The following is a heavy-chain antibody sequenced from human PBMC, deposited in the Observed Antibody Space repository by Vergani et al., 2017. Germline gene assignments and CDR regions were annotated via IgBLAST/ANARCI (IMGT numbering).Heavy chain of an antibody. CDR1: GFTFDDYA. Sequence: EVQLVESGGGLVQPGRSLRLSCAASGFTFDDYAMHWVRQAPGKGLEWVSGISWNSGSIGYADSVKGRFTISRDNAKNSLYLQMNSLRAEDTAVYYCARDYSYGAFDIWGQGTMVTVSS. V-gene: IGHV3-9*01. D-gene: IGHD5-18*01. CDR2: ISWNSGSI. CDR3: ARDYSYGAFDI. J-gene: IGHJ3*02.